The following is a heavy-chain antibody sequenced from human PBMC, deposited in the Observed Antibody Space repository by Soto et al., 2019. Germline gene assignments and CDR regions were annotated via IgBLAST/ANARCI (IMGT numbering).Heavy chain of an antibody. CDR1: GGPISGSSYY. Sequence: SETLSLTCSVSGGPISGSSYYWSWIRQPPGKGLEWIGSIYYSGSTYYNPSLKSRVTISVDTSKNQFSLKLSSVTAADTAVYYCARDLDYDSSVSDAFDIWGQGTMVPVSS. D-gene: IGHD3-22*01. CDR3: ARDLDYDSSVSDAFDI. V-gene: IGHV4-39*02. CDR2: IYYSGST. J-gene: IGHJ3*02.